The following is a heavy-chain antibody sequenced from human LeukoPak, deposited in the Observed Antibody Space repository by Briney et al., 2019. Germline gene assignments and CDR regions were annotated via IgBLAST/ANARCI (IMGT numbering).Heavy chain of an antibody. J-gene: IGHJ5*02. Sequence: SQTLSLTCAISGDSVSSNSAAWNWIRQSPSRGLEWLGRTYYRSKWYNDYAVSVKSRITINPDTSKNQFSLQLNSVTPEDTAVYYCARDRGGNRYYYDSSDNWFDPWGQGTLVTVSS. CDR3: ARDRGGNRYYYDSSDNWFDP. V-gene: IGHV6-1*01. CDR2: TYYRSKWYN. D-gene: IGHD3-22*01. CDR1: GDSVSSNSAA.